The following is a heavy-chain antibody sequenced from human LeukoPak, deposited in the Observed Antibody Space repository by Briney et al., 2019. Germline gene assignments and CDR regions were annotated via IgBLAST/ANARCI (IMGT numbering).Heavy chain of an antibody. Sequence: XXXXXXXGQGLEWMGWISAYNGNTNYAQKLQGRVTMTTDTSTSTAYMELRSLRSDDTAVYYCARGLAVVTYFDYWGQGTLVTVSS. CDR2: ISAYNGNT. V-gene: IGHV1-18*01. J-gene: IGHJ4*02. D-gene: IGHD4-23*01. CDR3: ARGLAVVTYFDY.